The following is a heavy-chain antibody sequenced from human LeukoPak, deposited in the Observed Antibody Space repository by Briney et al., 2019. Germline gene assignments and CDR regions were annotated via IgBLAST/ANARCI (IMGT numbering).Heavy chain of an antibody. Sequence: SETLSLTCAVYGGSFSDYYWTWIRQPPGKGLEWIGEINHSGSTNYNPSLKSRVTISVDTSKNQFSLKLTSVTAADTAVYYCARVDYGDYSKHFDYWGQGTLVTVSS. D-gene: IGHD4-17*01. CDR2: INHSGST. CDR3: ARVDYGDYSKHFDY. J-gene: IGHJ4*02. V-gene: IGHV4-34*01. CDR1: GGSFSDYY.